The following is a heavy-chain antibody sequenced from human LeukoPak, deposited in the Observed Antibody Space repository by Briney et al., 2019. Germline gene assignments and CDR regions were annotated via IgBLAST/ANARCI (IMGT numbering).Heavy chain of an antibody. CDR1: GGTFSSYA. CDR3: AHAGELDYGDYGGGNWFDP. Sequence: SVKVSCKASGGTFSSYAISWVRQAPGQGLEWMGGIIPIFGTANYAQKFQGRVTITTDESTSPAYMELSSLSSEDTAVYYCAHAGELDYGDYGGGNWFDPWGQGTLVTVSS. CDR2: IIPIFGTA. V-gene: IGHV1-69*05. D-gene: IGHD4-17*01. J-gene: IGHJ5*02.